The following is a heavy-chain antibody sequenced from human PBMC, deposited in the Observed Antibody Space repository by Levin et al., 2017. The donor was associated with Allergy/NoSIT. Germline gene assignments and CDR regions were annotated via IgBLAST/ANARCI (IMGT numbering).Heavy chain of an antibody. D-gene: IGHD6-6*01. Sequence: AASVKVSCKASGYTFTSYAMNWVRQAPGQGLEWMGWINTNTGNPTYAQGFTGRFVFSLDTSVSTAYLQISSLKAEDTAVYYCARDARRIAARWFDPWGQGTLVTVSS. V-gene: IGHV7-4-1*02. CDR2: INTNTGNP. CDR1: GYTFTSYA. J-gene: IGHJ5*02. CDR3: ARDARRIAARWFDP.